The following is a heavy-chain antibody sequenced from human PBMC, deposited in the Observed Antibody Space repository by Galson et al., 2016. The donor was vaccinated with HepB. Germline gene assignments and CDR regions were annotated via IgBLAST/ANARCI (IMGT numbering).Heavy chain of an antibody. CDR3: ARAERLLRFLEWPYCYYGMDV. V-gene: IGHV3-66*01. J-gene: IGHJ6*02. Sequence: SLRLSCAASGFTVSNYYMNWVRQAPGKGLEWVSVSYIGGDTYYADSVKGRFTISRDNAKNSLYLQTNSLRAEDTAVYYCARAERLLRFLEWPYCYYGMDVWGQGTTVTVSS. CDR2: SYIGGDT. CDR1: GFTVSNYY. D-gene: IGHD3-3*01.